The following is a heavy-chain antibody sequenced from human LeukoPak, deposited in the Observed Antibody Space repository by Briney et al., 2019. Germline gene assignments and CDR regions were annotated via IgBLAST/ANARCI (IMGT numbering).Heavy chain of an antibody. V-gene: IGHV3-48*01. CDR3: ARDLNWGLDF. CDR1: GFTFSDYS. J-gene: IGHJ4*02. D-gene: IGHD7-27*01. Sequence: GGSLRLSCAASGFTFSDYSVNWVRQAPGKGLEWISYISASSATIHYADSVKGRFSISRDNAKNSLYLQVNSLRAEDTAVYYCARDLNWGLDFWGQGTLVTVSS. CDR2: ISASSATI.